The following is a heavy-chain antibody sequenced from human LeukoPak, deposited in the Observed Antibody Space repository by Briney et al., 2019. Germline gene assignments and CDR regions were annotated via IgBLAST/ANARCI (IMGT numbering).Heavy chain of an antibody. CDR2: ISGSGGST. V-gene: IGHV3-23*01. CDR1: GFIFSSYA. Sequence: GGSLRLSCAASGFIFSSYAMSWVRQAPGKGLEWVSAISGSGGSTYYADSVKGRFTTSRDNSKYTLYLQMDSLRVEDTAVYYCAKDRKPRIGRIAAPGPFDYWGQGALVTVSS. J-gene: IGHJ4*02. D-gene: IGHD6-13*01. CDR3: AKDRKPRIGRIAAPGPFDY.